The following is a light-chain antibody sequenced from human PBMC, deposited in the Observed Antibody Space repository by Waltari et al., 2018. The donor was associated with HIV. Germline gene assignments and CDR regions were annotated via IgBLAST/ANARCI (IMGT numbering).Light chain of an antibody. CDR2: DNN. J-gene: IGLJ2*01. V-gene: IGLV1-51*01. Sequence: QSVLTQPPSVSAAPGQKVTISCSGSSSNIGHNFISWYQKVSETAPKLLIYDNNKRPSGSSDRFSGSKSCTSGIRGISGLQTGEEGDYYCATGGSSLGAGVFGGGTKVTVL. CDR1: SSNIGHNF. CDR3: ATGGSSLGAGV.